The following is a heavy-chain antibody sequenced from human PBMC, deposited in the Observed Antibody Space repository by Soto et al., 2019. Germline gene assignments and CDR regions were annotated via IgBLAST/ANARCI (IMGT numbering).Heavy chain of an antibody. Sequence: QVQLVQSGAEVKKPGASVKVSCKASGYTLTHYYMHWVRQAPGQGPEWVGVINPSTLVTSYAQKFHVRVTMTRDTSMSTVYMELNSLISEDTAVYYCARNGQTYDYYFFDNWGQGTLVTVSS. CDR3: ARNGQTYDYYFFDN. CDR1: GYTLTHYY. D-gene: IGHD5-12*01. V-gene: IGHV1-46*01. J-gene: IGHJ4*02. CDR2: INPSTLVT.